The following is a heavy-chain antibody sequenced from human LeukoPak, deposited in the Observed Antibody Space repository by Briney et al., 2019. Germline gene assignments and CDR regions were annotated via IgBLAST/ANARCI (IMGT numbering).Heavy chain of an antibody. V-gene: IGHV4-61*01. CDR2: IYYSGST. J-gene: IGHJ6*02. D-gene: IGHD2-2*01. Sequence: PSETLSLTCTVSGGSVSSGSYYWSWIRQPPGKGLEWIGYIYYSGSTNYNPSLKSRVTISVDTSKNQFSLKLSSVTAADTAVYYCARDSVVVVPGYYYYGMDVWGQGTTVTVSS. CDR1: GGSVSSGSYY. CDR3: ARDSVVVVPGYYYYGMDV.